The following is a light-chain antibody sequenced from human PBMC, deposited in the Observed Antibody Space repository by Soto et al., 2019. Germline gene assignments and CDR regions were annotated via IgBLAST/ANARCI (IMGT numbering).Light chain of an antibody. V-gene: IGKV1-39*01. J-gene: IGKJ2*01. CDR3: QQSYSTPYT. CDR1: QSIDTY. CDR2: AAS. Sequence: DIQMTQSPSSLSASVGDRVTITCRASQSIDTYLNWYQQKPGKAPELLIYAASSLQSGVPSRFSGSGSGTHFTLTISSLQPEDFATYYGQQSYSTPYTFGQGTKLEIK.